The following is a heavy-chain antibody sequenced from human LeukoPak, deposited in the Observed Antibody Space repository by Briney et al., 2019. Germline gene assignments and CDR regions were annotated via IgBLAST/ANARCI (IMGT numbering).Heavy chain of an antibody. J-gene: IGHJ6*02. CDR3: ARALVGAPYYYYGMDV. Sequence: SVKVSCKASGGAFSSYAISWVRQAPGQGLEWMGGIIPIFGTANYAQKFQGRVTITADESTSTAYMELSSLRSEDTAVYYCARALVGAPYYYYGMDVWGQGTTVTVSS. D-gene: IGHD1-26*01. CDR1: GGAFSSYA. V-gene: IGHV1-69*13. CDR2: IIPIFGTA.